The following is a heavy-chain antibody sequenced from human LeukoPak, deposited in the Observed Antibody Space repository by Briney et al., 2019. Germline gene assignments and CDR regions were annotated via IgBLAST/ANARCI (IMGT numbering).Heavy chain of an antibody. CDR3: ARSRGPAGAATLIDY. CDR2: IYNSGIT. V-gene: IGHV4-59*08. D-gene: IGHD6-25*01. CDR1: GGSFSNYY. Sequence: PSETLSLTCTVSGGSFSNYYWSWIRQPPGKRLEWIGYIYNSGITDYNPSLKSRLTISVDTSKNQFSLRLSSVTAADTAFYYCARSRGPAGAATLIDYWGQGTLVTVSS. J-gene: IGHJ4*02.